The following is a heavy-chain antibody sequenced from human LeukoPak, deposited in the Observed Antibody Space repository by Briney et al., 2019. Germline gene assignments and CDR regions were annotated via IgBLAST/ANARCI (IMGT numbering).Heavy chain of an antibody. D-gene: IGHD2-15*01. CDR1: GYSFTSYW. CDR3: AVGYCSGGSCQDAFDI. Sequence: GESLKISCKGSGYSFTSYWIGWVRQMPGKGLEWMGIIYPGDSDTRYSPSFQGQVTISADKSISTAYLQWSSLKASDTAMYYCAVGYCSGGSCQDAFDIWGQGTMVTVSS. J-gene: IGHJ3*02. CDR2: IYPGDSDT. V-gene: IGHV5-51*01.